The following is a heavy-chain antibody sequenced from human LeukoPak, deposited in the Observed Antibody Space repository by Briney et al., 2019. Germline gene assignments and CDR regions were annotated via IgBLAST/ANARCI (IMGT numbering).Heavy chain of an antibody. CDR2: ISYDATNK. V-gene: IGHV3-30*03. Sequence: PGRSLRPSCAASGFTFSNYGIHWVRQAPGKGLEWVAVISYDATNKYYRDSVKGRFTISRDNSKNTLYLQMNSLRVEDTAVYYCARDQDVAAAGTWGSIDYWGQGTLVTVSS. CDR1: GFTFSNYG. CDR3: ARDQDVAAAGTWGSIDY. D-gene: IGHD6-13*01. J-gene: IGHJ4*02.